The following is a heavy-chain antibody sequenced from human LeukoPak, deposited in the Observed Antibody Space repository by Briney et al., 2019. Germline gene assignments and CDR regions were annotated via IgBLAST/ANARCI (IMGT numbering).Heavy chain of an antibody. CDR1: GFSFSDYA. Sequence: PGKSVRLSCAASGFSFSDYAMHWVRQAPAKGLEWVAATSHNEGNRYYADSVKGRFTISRDNYRNTLYLEVNSLRADDTAVYFCARGPGLAMGRGYFDYCGQGTLVTVSS. V-gene: IGHV3-30-3*01. CDR2: TSHNEGNR. CDR3: ARGPGLAMGRGYFDY. D-gene: IGHD5-18*01. J-gene: IGHJ4*02.